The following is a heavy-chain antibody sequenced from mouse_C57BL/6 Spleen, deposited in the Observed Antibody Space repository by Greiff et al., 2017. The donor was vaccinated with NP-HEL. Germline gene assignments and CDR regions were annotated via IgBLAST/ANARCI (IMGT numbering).Heavy chain of an antibody. D-gene: IGHD2-4*01. V-gene: IGHV1-82*01. CDR3: ASGDYDGYFDV. CDR2: IYPGDGDT. CDR1: GYAFSSSW. Sequence: QVQLQQSGPELVKPGASVKISCKASGYAFSSSWMNWVKQRPGKGLEWIGRIYPGDGDTNYNGKFKGKATLTADESSSTAYMQLSSLTSEDSAVYFCASGDYDGYFDVWGTGTTVTVSS. J-gene: IGHJ1*03.